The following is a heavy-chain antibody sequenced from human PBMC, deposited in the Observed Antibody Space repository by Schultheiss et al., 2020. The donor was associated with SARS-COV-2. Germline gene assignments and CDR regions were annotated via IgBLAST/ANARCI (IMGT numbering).Heavy chain of an antibody. V-gene: IGHV4-59*01. CDR2: IYYSGST. D-gene: IGHD3-10*01. CDR3: ARASNPIYGFYYMDV. Sequence: ETLSLTCTVSGGSISSYYWTWIRQSPGKGLEWIGYIYYSGSTYYNPSLKSRVTISVDTSKNQFSLKLSSVTAADTAVYYCARASNPIYGFYYMDVWGKGTTVTVSS. CDR1: GGSISSYY. J-gene: IGHJ6*03.